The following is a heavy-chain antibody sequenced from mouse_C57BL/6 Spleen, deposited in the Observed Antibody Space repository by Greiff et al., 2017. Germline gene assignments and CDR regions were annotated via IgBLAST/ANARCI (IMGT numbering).Heavy chain of an antibody. CDR3: ASYVDYFDY. CDR1: GFTFSSYG. Sequence: EVKLMESGGDLVKPGGSLKLSCAASGFTFSSYGMSWVRQTPDKRLVWVATISSGGSYTYYPDSVKGRFTIARDNAKNTLYLQMSSLKSEDTAMYYCASYVDYFDYWGQGTTLTVSS. J-gene: IGHJ2*01. V-gene: IGHV5-6*01. D-gene: IGHD2-12*01. CDR2: ISSGGSYT.